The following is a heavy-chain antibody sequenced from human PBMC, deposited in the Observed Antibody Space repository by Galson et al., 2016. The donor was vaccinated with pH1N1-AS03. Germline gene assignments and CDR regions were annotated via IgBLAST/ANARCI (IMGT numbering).Heavy chain of an antibody. CDR3: AKDLHFYDSYYLDY. J-gene: IGHJ4*02. D-gene: IGHD2/OR15-2a*01. V-gene: IGHV3-30*18. CDR2: MSYDESTK. Sequence: SLRLSCAASGFTFNRHAMHWVRQAPGKGLEWVAIMSYDESTKYYTDSVRDRFTISRDNSKKTLYLHMSSLRAEDTAVYYCAKDLHFYDSYYLDYWGRGTLVIVSS. CDR1: GFTFNRHA.